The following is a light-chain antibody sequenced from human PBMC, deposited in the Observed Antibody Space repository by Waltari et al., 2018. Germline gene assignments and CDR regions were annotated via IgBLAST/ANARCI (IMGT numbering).Light chain of an antibody. J-gene: IGKJ1*01. CDR1: QSGSKW. Sequence: DIQMTQSPSTLSASVGDRVTITYRASQSGSKWLAWYQQRPGKAPNLLIYYASALDSGVPSRFSGRGSGTDFTLTISRLQPDDFATYYCQQYYSYWTFGQGTRVEMK. V-gene: IGKV1-5*01. CDR3: QQYYSYWT. CDR2: YAS.